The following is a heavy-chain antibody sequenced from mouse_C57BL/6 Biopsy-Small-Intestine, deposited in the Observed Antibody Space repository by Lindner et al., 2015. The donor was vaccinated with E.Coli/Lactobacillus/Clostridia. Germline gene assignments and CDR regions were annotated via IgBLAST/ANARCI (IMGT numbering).Heavy chain of an antibody. CDR3: TRSDGSAYHYWYFDV. J-gene: IGHJ1*03. CDR1: GYTFTDYE. V-gene: IGHV1-15*01. Sequence: VQLQESGAELVRPGASVTLSCKASGYTFTDYEVHWAKQTPVHGLEWIGAIDPETGNTAYNQKFKGKAILTADKSSSTAYMELRSLTSEEFAVYYCTRSDGSAYHYWYFDVWGTGTTVTVSS. D-gene: IGHD1-1*01. CDR2: IDPETGNT.